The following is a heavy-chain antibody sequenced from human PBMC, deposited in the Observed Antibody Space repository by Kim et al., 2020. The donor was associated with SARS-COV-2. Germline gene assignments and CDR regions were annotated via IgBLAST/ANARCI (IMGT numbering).Heavy chain of an antibody. CDR2: MNPNSGNT. D-gene: IGHD4-17*01. CDR3: ARGTTVQDAFDI. J-gene: IGHJ3*02. CDR1: GYTFTSYD. Sequence: ASVKVSCKASGYTFTSYDINWVRQATGQGLEWMGWMNPNSGNTGYAQKFQGRVTMTRNTSISTAYMELSSLRSEETAVYYCARGTTVQDAFDIWGQGTMVTVSS. V-gene: IGHV1-8*01.